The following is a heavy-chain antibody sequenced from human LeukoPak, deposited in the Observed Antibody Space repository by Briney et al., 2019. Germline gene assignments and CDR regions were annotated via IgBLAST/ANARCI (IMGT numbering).Heavy chain of an antibody. Sequence: SETLSLTCTVSGGSISSYYWTWIRQPPGKGLEWIGYIYYSGSTNYNPSLKSRVTISVDTSKNQFSLKLSSVTAADTAVYYCARAFYPGYYSYMAVWGKGTTVTVSS. V-gene: IGHV4-59*01. CDR1: GGSISSYY. D-gene: IGHD3-3*02. J-gene: IGHJ6*03. CDR2: IYYSGST. CDR3: ARAFYPGYYSYMAV.